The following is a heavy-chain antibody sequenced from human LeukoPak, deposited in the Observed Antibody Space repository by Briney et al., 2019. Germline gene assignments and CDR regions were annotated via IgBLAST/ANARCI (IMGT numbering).Heavy chain of an antibody. CDR2: ISGSGGST. Sequence: GGSLRLSCAASGFTFSSYAMSWVRQAPGRGLEWVSAISGSGGSTYYADSVKGRFTISRDNSKNTLYLQMNSLRAGDTAVYYCAAEYCSSTSCYLRSGYDPFDYWGQGTLVTVSS. CDR3: AAEYCSSTSCYLRSGYDPFDY. CDR1: GFTFSSYA. J-gene: IGHJ4*02. V-gene: IGHV3-23*01. D-gene: IGHD2-2*01.